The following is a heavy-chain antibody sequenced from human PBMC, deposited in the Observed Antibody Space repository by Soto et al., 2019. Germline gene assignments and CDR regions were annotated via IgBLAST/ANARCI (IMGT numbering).Heavy chain of an antibody. V-gene: IGHV4-34*01. CDR1: GGSFSGYY. CDR3: VRGVPMIVEAQWDAPDKYYFDS. CDR2: INHSGST. D-gene: IGHD3-22*01. J-gene: IGHJ4*02. Sequence: SETLSLTCAVYGGSFSGYYWSWIRQPPGKGLEWIGEINHSGSTNSNPSLKSRVTISVDTSKNQFSLKLSSVTAADRAVYHCVRGVPMIVEAQWDAPDKYYFDSWGQGTQVTVSS.